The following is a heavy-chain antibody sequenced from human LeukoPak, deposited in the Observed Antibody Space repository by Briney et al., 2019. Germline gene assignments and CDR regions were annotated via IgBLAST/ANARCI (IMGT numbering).Heavy chain of an antibody. CDR3: ARAPFYAGYFDY. V-gene: IGHV3-21*01. Sequence: PGGSLRLSCAASGFTFSSYSMNWVRQAPGKGLEWVSSISSSSSYIYYADSVKGRFTISRDNAKNSLYLQMNSLRAEDTAVYYCARAPFYAGYFDYWGQGTLVTVSS. CDR1: GFTFSSYS. CDR2: ISSSSSYI. D-gene: IGHD5/OR15-5a*01. J-gene: IGHJ4*02.